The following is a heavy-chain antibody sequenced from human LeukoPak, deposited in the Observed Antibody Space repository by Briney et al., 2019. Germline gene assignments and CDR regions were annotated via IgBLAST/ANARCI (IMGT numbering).Heavy chain of an antibody. Sequence: GGSLRLSCAASGFTFDDSAMHRVRQAPGKGLEWVSGISWNSGSIGYADSVKGRFTISRDNAKNSLYLQMNSLRAEDTAVYYCARAPPFWSGYPDYWGQGTLVTVSS. V-gene: IGHV3-9*01. D-gene: IGHD3-3*01. CDR2: ISWNSGSI. CDR3: ARAPPFWSGYPDY. J-gene: IGHJ4*02. CDR1: GFTFDDSA.